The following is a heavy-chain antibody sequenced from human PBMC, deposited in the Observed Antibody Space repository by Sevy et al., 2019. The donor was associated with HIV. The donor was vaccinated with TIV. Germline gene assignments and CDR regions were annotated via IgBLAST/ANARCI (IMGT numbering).Heavy chain of an antibody. CDR1: GFIFSNFG. CDR2: IRYDGIDK. Sequence: GGSLRLSCTASGFIFSNFGMHWVRQVPGKGLEWVTFIRYDGIDKYYAASVKGRFTISRDDSKNTLYLQMDSLRAEDTAMYYCAKDLAGPGRRYFDYWGQGTLVTVSS. J-gene: IGHJ4*02. CDR3: AKDLAGPGRRYFDY. D-gene: IGHD6-13*01. V-gene: IGHV3-30*02.